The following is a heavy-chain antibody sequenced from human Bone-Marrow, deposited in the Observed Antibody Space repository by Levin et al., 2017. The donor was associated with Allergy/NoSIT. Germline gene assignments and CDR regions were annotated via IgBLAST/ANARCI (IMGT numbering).Heavy chain of an antibody. J-gene: IGHJ4*02. CDR3: ARRRYYGSGSFVLDY. Sequence: PGGSLRLSCKASGYSFTSYRIGWVRQMPGKGLEWMGIIYPDDSDTTYSPSFQGQVTMSVDKSDSTAYLQWSSLEASDTAMYFCARRRYYGSGSFVLDYWGQGTLVTVSS. CDR2: IYPDDSDT. D-gene: IGHD3-10*01. V-gene: IGHV5-51*01. CDR1: GYSFTSYR.